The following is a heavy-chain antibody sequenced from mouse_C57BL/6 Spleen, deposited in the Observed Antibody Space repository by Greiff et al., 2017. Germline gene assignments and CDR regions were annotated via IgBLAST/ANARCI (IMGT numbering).Heavy chain of an antibody. Sequence: QVQLQQSGAELVRPGTSVKVSCKASGYAFTNYLIEWVKQRPGQGLEWIGVINPGSGGTNYNEKFKGKAKLTADKSSSTAYMQVSSMPFEDYAVYFCARLTYYSSTSYAMDYWGQGTSVTVSS. CDR1: GYAFTNYL. V-gene: IGHV1-54*01. CDR3: ARLTYYSSTSYAMDY. D-gene: IGHD1-1*01. J-gene: IGHJ4*01. CDR2: INPGSGGT.